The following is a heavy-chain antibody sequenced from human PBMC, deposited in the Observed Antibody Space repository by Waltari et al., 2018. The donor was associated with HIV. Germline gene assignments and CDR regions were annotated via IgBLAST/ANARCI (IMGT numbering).Heavy chain of an antibody. Sequence: EVQLLESGGGLAQPGGSLRLSCAASGFAFSNYAISWVRYAPGKGLEGVSGRSGSGGSTYYADTVKGRFTISRDNSKNTLYLQMNSLRVEDTAVYYCAKVPDISMVLGGFYYYNGMDVWGQGTPVIVSS. V-gene: IGHV3-23*01. D-gene: IGHD3-10*01. CDR2: RSGSGGST. CDR3: AKVPDISMVLGGFYYYNGMDV. CDR1: GFAFSNYA. J-gene: IGHJ6*02.